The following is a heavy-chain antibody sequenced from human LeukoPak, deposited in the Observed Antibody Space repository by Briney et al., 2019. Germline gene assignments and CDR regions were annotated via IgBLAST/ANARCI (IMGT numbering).Heavy chain of an antibody. CDR3: AREDYGVRAFDI. V-gene: IGHV3-30*04. D-gene: IGHD2-8*01. Sequence: GGSLRLSCAAYGFTFSSFAMHRVRQAPGKGLEWVAVISYDGSNKYYADSVKGRFTISRDNSKNTLYLQMNSLRAEDTAVYYGAREDYGVRAFDIWGQGTMVTVSS. CDR1: GFTFSSFA. CDR2: ISYDGSNK. J-gene: IGHJ3*02.